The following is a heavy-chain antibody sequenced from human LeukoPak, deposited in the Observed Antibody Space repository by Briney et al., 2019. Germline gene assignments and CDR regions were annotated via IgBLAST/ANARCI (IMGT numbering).Heavy chain of an antibody. D-gene: IGHD3-22*01. V-gene: IGHV1-69*04. J-gene: IGHJ4*02. CDR3: ASGGTYYYDSSDC. Sequence: SVKVSCKASRATPSTSAISWVRHAPGQRLQSMRRIIPIFGIANYAQKFQGRVTITVDKSTSTAYMELSSLRSEDTAVYYCASGGTYYYDSSDCWGQGTLVTVSS. CDR2: IIPIFGIA. CDR1: RATPSTSA.